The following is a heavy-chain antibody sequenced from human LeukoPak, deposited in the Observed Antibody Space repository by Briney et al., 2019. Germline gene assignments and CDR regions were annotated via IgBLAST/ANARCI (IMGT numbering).Heavy chain of an antibody. CDR1: GGSISSSSYY. CDR2: IYYSGST. CDR3: ASTYYYDSSGYYPNWFDP. Sequence: SETLSLTGTVSGGSISSSSYYWGWIRQPPGKGLEWIGSIYYSGSTYYNPSLKSRVTISVDTSKNQFSLKLSSVTAADTAVYYCASTYYYDSSGYYPNWFDPWGQGTLVTVSS. J-gene: IGHJ5*02. D-gene: IGHD3-22*01. V-gene: IGHV4-39*01.